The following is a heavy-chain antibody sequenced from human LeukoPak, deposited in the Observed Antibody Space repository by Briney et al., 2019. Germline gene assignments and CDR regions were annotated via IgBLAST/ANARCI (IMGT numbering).Heavy chain of an antibody. CDR3: ARVGSSGWYVHPTLDY. V-gene: IGHV1-69*05. Sequence: SVKVSCKASGGTFSSYAISWVRQAPGQGLEWMGGIIPIFGTANYAQKFQGRVTITTDESTSTAYMELSSLRSDDTAVYYCARVGSSGWYVHPTLDYWGQGTLLTVSS. CDR1: GGTFSSYA. J-gene: IGHJ4*02. CDR2: IIPIFGTA. D-gene: IGHD6-19*01.